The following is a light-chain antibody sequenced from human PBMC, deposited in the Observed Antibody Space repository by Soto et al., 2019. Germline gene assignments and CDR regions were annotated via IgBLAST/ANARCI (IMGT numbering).Light chain of an antibody. V-gene: IGKV3-11*01. J-gene: IGKJ1*01. CDR2: DTS. CDR3: QHYNNWPPWT. Sequence: ETVLTQSPATLSLSPGERATLSCRASQSIRNFLAWYQQKPGQAPRLLIYDTSNRATGIPARFSGSGSGTEFTLTISTLQSEDFAVYYCQHYNNWPPWTFGQGTKVEIK. CDR1: QSIRNF.